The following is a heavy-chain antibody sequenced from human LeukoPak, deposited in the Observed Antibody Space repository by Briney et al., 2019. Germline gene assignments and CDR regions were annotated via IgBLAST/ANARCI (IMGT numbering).Heavy chain of an antibody. Sequence: GGSLRLSCAASGFTFSSYEMNWVRQAPGKGLEWVSYISSSGSTIYYADSVKGRFTISRDNSKNTLYLQMNSLRAEDTAVYYCARHSSSWYDYWGQGTLVTVSS. CDR2: ISSSGSTI. J-gene: IGHJ4*02. V-gene: IGHV3-48*03. D-gene: IGHD6-13*01. CDR1: GFTFSSYE. CDR3: ARHSSSWYDY.